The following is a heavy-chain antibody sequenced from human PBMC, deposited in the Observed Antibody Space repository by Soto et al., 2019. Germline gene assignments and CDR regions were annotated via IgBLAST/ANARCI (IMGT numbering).Heavy chain of an antibody. J-gene: IGHJ3*02. Sequence: PSETLSLTCTVSGGSISSGGYYWSWIRQHPGKGLEWIGYIYYSGSTYYNPSLKSRVTISVDTSKNQFSLKLSSVTAADTAVYYCARGRELELSRGAFEIWGKGTMVTVSS. CDR3: ARGRELELSRGAFEI. D-gene: IGHD1-7*01. CDR1: GGSISSGGYY. V-gene: IGHV4-31*02. CDR2: IYYSGST.